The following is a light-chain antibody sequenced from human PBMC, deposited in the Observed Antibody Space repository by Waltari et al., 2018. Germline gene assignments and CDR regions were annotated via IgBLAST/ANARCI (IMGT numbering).Light chain of an antibody. CDR1: HSISSY. V-gene: IGKV3-11*01. J-gene: IGKJ3*01. CDR3: QQRSNWPGT. CDR2: DVS. Sequence: EIVLTQSPATLSLSPGERATLSCRASHSISSYLAWYQQKPGQDPRLLMYDVSNRATCIPARFSGSGYGTDFTLIISSLEPEDFAVYYCQQRSNWPGTFGPGTKVDIK.